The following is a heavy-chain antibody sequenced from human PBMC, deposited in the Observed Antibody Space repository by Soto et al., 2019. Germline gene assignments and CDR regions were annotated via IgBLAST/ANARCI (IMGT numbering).Heavy chain of an antibody. Sequence: SETLSLTCAVYGGSFSGYYWSWIRQPPGKGLEWIGEINHSGSTNYNPSLKSRVTISVDTSKNQFSLKLSSVTAADTAVYYCARVRFYYYHGMDVWGQGTTVTVSS. CDR3: ARVRFYYYHGMDV. V-gene: IGHV4-34*01. D-gene: IGHD3-3*01. J-gene: IGHJ6*02. CDR1: GGSFSGYY. CDR2: INHSGST.